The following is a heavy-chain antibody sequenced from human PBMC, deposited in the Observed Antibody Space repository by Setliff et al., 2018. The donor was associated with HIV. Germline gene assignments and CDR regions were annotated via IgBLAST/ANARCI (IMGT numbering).Heavy chain of an antibody. CDR1: GGSISSHY. D-gene: IGHD3-3*01. Sequence: SETLSLICTVSGGSISSHYWSWIRLPPGKGLEWIGTIYYNGNTNYNPSLKSRVAISVDTSKNLFSLKMNSVTPADTAVYYCARGIENFWSGYIRWGQGTLVTVSS. CDR3: ARGIENFWSGYIR. CDR2: IYYNGNT. V-gene: IGHV4-59*11. J-gene: IGHJ4*02.